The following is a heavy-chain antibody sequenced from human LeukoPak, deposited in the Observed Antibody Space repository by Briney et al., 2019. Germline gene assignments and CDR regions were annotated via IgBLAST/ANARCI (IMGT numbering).Heavy chain of an antibody. CDR1: VFTFSSYA. J-gene: IGHJ6*03. V-gene: IGHV3-23*01. CDR2: ISGSGGST. CDR3: ARDRPLITGTTYYYYMDV. D-gene: IGHD1-7*01. Sequence: GGSLSLSCAVSVFTFSSYAMSWVRQAPGRGREWVSAISGSGGSTYYADSVKGRFTISRDNSKNTLYLQMNSLRAEDTAVYYCARDRPLITGTTYYYYMDVWGKGTTVTVPS.